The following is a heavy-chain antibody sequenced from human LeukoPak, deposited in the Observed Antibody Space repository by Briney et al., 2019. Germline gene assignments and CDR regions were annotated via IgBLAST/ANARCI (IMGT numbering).Heavy chain of an antibody. D-gene: IGHD1-26*01. CDR3: AREGMGATMAN. V-gene: IGHV6-1*01. J-gene: IGHJ4*02. CDR2: TYYRSKWYN. CDR1: GGTVSSKNGA. Sequence: SQTLSLTCAISGGTVSSKNGAWKWLPQSPSRGLEWLGRTYYRSKWYNDYAVSVKSRININPDTSKNQFSLQLNSVTPEDTAVYYCAREGMGATMANWGQGTLVTVPS.